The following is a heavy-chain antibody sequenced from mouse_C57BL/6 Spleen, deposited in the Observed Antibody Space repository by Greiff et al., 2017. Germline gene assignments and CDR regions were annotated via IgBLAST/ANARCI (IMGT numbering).Heavy chain of an antibody. V-gene: IGHV1-53*01. CDR3: ARGGSTVVAYYYAMDY. J-gene: IGHJ4*01. CDR1: GYTFTSYW. CDR2: INPSNGGP. D-gene: IGHD1-1*01. Sequence: QVQLQQPGTELVKPGASVKLSCKASGYTFTSYWMHWVKQRPGQGLGWIGNINPSNGGPNYNEKFKSKATLTVDKSSSTAYMQLSSLTSEDSAVYYCARGGSTVVAYYYAMDYWGQGTSVTGSS.